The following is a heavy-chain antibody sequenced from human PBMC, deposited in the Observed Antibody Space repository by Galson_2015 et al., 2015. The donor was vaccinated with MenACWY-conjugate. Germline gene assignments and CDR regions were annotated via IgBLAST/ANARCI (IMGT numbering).Heavy chain of an antibody. J-gene: IGHJ4*02. CDR1: GYTFTNYW. CDR3: ARHLEYYFDY. Sequence: QSGAEVKKPGESLKISCKASGYTFTNYWVGWVRQVPGKGLEWMGIIYPGESAIRYSPSFEGQVTISVDKSSSTAYLQWNSLKASDTAMYYCARHLEYYFDYWGQGTLVTVSS. CDR2: IYPGESAI. V-gene: IGHV5-51*01.